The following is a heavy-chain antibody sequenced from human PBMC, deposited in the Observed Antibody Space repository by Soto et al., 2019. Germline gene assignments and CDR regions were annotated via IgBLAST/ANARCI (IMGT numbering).Heavy chain of an antibody. D-gene: IGHD1-1*01. Sequence: QVQVVQSRAEVKKPGASVKVSCKTSGYTFTEYDINWVRQAPGQGPEYMGCVSPENRNAGYAPQFRGRVSMTTDTTISTAYLELTNLTFEDTAVYYCEVTTGYWGQGTMVTVSS. CDR3: EVTTGY. CDR1: GYTFTEYD. J-gene: IGHJ4*02. CDR2: VSPENRNA. V-gene: IGHV1-8*01.